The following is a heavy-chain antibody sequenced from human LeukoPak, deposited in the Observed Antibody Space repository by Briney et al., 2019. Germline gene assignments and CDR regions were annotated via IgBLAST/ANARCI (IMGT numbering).Heavy chain of an antibody. J-gene: IGHJ4*02. D-gene: IGHD3-10*01. V-gene: IGHV4-34*01. CDR3: ARTTKTYYYGSGSYYNADPFDY. Sequence: SETLSLTCAVYGGSFSGYYWSWIRQPPGKGLEWIGEINHSGSTNYNPSLKSRVTISVDTSKNQFSLKLSSVTAADTAVYYCARTTKTYYYGSGSYYNADPFDYWGQGTLVTVSS. CDR1: GGSFSGYY. CDR2: INHSGST.